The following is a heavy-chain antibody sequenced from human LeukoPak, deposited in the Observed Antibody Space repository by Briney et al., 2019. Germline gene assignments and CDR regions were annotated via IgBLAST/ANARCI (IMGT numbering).Heavy chain of an antibody. CDR2: IYYSGST. D-gene: IGHD3-3*01. Sequence: SETLSLTCTVSGGSISSSSYYWGWIRQPPGKGLEWIGSIYYSGSTYYNPSLKSRVTISVDTSKNQFSLKLSSVTAADTAVYYCARVVSRREWNFDYWGQGTLVTVSS. CDR3: ARVVSRREWNFDY. J-gene: IGHJ4*02. CDR1: GGSISSSSYY. V-gene: IGHV4-39*07.